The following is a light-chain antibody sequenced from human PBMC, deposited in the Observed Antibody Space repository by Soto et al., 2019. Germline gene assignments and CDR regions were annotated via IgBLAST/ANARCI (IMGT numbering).Light chain of an antibody. V-gene: IGLV2-14*01. CDR3: SSYTSSSTFVV. CDR1: SSDVGGYNY. Sequence: QSALTQPVSVSGSPGQSITISCTGTSSDVGGYNYVSWYQQHPGKAPKLMIYDVSNRPSGVSNRFSGSKSGNTASLTISGLQAEDEADYYCSSYTSSSTFVVFGGGTQLTVL. J-gene: IGLJ2*01. CDR2: DVS.